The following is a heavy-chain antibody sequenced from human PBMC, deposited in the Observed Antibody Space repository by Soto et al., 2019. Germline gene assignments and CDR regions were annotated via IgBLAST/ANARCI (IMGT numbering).Heavy chain of an antibody. CDR1: GFNFPTFW. CDR2: IYPDDSDT. Sequence: GESLKISCKHSGFNFPTFWIAWVRQMPGKGLEWMGTIYPDDSDTRYSPSFQGQVTISADKSIQTAYLQWSSLKASDTAMYYCARQGTRTTYYYGSGRSRYYYYGMDVWGQGTTVTVSS. J-gene: IGHJ6*02. D-gene: IGHD3-10*01. CDR3: ARQGTRTTYYYGSGRSRYYYYGMDV. V-gene: IGHV5-51*01.